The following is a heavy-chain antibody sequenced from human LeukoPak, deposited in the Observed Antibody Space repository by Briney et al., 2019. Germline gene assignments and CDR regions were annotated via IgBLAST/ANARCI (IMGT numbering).Heavy chain of an antibody. J-gene: IGHJ4*02. CDR2: IISGSGHI. CDR3: ATFGSTVDY. D-gene: IGHD6-13*01. Sequence: GGSLRLSCAASGFTFSSYTMNWVRQAPGKGLEWVSCIISGSGHINYADSVKGRFTISRDNTKNSLYLQMNSLRAEDTAVYYCATFGSTVDYWGQGTLVTVSS. V-gene: IGHV3-21*01. CDR1: GFTFSSYT.